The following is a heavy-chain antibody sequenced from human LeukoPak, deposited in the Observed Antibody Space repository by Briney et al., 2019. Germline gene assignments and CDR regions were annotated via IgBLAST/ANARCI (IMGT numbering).Heavy chain of an antibody. Sequence: PSETLSLTCTVSGGSISSSSYYWGWIRQPPGKGLEWIGSIYYSGSTYYNPSLKSRVTISVDTSKNQFSLKLSSVTAADTAVYYCARVASSGWAHYYYYMDVWGKGTTVTVSS. CDR2: IYYSGST. CDR3: ARVASSGWAHYYYYMDV. CDR1: GGSISSSSYY. V-gene: IGHV4-39*07. J-gene: IGHJ6*03. D-gene: IGHD6-19*01.